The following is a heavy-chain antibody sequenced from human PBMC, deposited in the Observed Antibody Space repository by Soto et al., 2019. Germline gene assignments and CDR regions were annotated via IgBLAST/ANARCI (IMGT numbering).Heavy chain of an antibody. J-gene: IGHJ4*02. CDR1: GFTFSSYA. V-gene: IGHV3-30-3*01. CDR2: IPYDGSNK. CDR3: ARGILAGHCSSTSCPTDY. Sequence: LRLSCAASGFTFSSYAMHWVRQAPGKGLEWVAVIPYDGSNKYYADSVKGRFTISRDNSKNTLYLQMNSLRAEDTAVYYCARGILAGHCSSTSCPTDYWGQGTLVTVS. D-gene: IGHD2-2*01.